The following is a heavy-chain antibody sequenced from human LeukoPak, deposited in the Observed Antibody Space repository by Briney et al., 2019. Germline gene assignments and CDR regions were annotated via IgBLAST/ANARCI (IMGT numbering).Heavy chain of an antibody. V-gene: IGHV3-30*02. Sequence: GGSLRLSCAASGFTFNTYGMHWVRQAPGKGLEWVAFIRYDGSYKYYADSVKGRFTISRDSSKNTLYLQMNSLRVDDTAVYYCAKDGTRGIRFGKIPHYFDYWGQGTLVTVSS. CDR1: GFTFNTYG. D-gene: IGHD3-10*01. J-gene: IGHJ4*02. CDR3: AKDGTRGIRFGKIPHYFDY. CDR2: IRYDGSYK.